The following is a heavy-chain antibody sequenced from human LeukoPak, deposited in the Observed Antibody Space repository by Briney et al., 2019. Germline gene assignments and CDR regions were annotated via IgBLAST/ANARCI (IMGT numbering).Heavy chain of an antibody. CDR2: IFGAGKNTT. CDR1: GFTFINYW. CDR3: AKRNTMIRGGPSFDY. D-gene: IGHD3-10*01. V-gene: IGHV3-NL1*01. J-gene: IGHJ4*02. Sequence: GGSLRLSCAASGFTFINYWMHWVRQAPGKGLEWVSIIFGAGKNTTYYADSVKGRFTVSRDNSKNTLYLQMTNLRPEDTAKYYCAKRNTMIRGGPSFDYWGQGILVAVSS.